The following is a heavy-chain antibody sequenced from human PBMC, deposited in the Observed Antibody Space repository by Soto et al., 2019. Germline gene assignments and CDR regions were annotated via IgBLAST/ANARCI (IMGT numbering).Heavy chain of an antibody. V-gene: IGHV3-30*03. D-gene: IGHD1-20*01. Sequence: GGSLRLSCAASGFSFSSYGMHWVRQAPGKGLEWVAMISYDGTDEYYADSVKGRFTISRDNSKNAVYLQMNSLRAEDTAVYYCERQEYDWNDDFDYRGQGT. CDR2: ISYDGTDE. J-gene: IGHJ4*02. CDR3: ERQEYDWNDDFDY. CDR1: GFSFSSYG.